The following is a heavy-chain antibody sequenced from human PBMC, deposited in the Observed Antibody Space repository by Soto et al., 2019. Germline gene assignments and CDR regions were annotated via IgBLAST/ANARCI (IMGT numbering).Heavy chain of an antibody. D-gene: IGHD2-21*02. CDR2: ISSTGDDI. Sequence: VQLMESGGGLVYPGASLRLSCETSGFSFRDHSMNWVRQAPGKGLQWVSYISSTGDDIHYADSVKGRFTVSRDNAKNALVLQMNSLRDDDSAIYSCARLPKGSVVTGWGQGTLVTVSS. V-gene: IGHV3-48*02. CDR1: GFSFRDHS. J-gene: IGHJ4*02. CDR3: ARLPKGSVVTG.